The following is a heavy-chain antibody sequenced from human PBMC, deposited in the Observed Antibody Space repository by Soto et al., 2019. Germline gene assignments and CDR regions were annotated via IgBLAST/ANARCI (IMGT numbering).Heavy chain of an antibody. CDR1: GGSISSYY. CDR2: IYTSGST. V-gene: IGHV4-4*07. CDR3: ARESGYDEIPYYYYGMDV. J-gene: IGHJ6*02. D-gene: IGHD5-12*01. Sequence: PSETLSLTCTVSGGSISSYYWSWIRQPAGKGLEWIGRIYTSGSTNYNPSLKSRVTMSVDTSKNQFSLKLSSVTAADTAVYYCARESGYDEIPYYYYGMDVWGQRTTVTVSS.